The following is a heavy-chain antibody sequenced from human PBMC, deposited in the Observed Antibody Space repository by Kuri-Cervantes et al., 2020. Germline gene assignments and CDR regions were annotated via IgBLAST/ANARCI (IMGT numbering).Heavy chain of an antibody. CDR3: AKPIGALAGGIVPNRGAFDI. Sequence: GGSLRLSCAASGFTFDDYTMHWVRQAPGKGLEWVSLISWDGGSTYYADSVKGRFTISRDNSKNSLYLQMSSLRTEDTALYYCAKPIGALAGGIVPNRGAFDIWGQGTMVTVSS. D-gene: IGHD1-26*01. CDR2: ISWDGGST. J-gene: IGHJ3*02. V-gene: IGHV3-43*01. CDR1: GFTFDDYT.